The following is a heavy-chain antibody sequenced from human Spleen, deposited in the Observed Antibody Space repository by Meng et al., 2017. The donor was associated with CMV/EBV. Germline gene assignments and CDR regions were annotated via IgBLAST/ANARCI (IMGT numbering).Heavy chain of an antibody. J-gene: IGHJ4*02. CDR3: ARVGYYGSGSYYGY. Sequence: GGSLRLSCLGSGFSFGHYWMSWVRQAPGKGLEWVANIKEDGSEKHYVDSVKGRFTISRDNAKNSLYLQMNSLRAEDTAVYYCARVGYYGSGSYYGYWGQGTLVTVSS. CDR2: IKEDGSEK. V-gene: IGHV3-7*01. D-gene: IGHD3-10*01. CDR1: GFSFGHYW.